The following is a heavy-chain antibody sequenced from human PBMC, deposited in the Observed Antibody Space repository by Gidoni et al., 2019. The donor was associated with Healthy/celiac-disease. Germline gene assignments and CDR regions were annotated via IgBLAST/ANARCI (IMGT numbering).Heavy chain of an antibody. CDR3: ARDRNGCSGGSCYPGEYYFDY. J-gene: IGHJ4*02. D-gene: IGHD2-15*01. V-gene: IGHV3-33*01. CDR2: IWYDGSNK. Sequence: QVQLVESGGGVVQPGRSLRLSCAASGFTFSSYGMHWVRQAPGKGLEWVAGIWYDGSNKYYADAVKGRFTISRDNSKNTLYLQMNSLRAEDTAVYYCARDRNGCSGGSCYPGEYYFDYWGQGTLVTVSS. CDR1: GFTFSSYG.